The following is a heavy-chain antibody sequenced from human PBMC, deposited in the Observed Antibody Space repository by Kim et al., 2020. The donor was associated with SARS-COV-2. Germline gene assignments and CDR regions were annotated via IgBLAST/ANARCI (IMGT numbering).Heavy chain of an antibody. D-gene: IGHD6-13*01. V-gene: IGHV3-23*01. CDR3: ARRSFHSGGWSDY. Sequence: GGSLRLSCAVSGFTFSSYGMSWVRQAPGKGPEWVSGINGNGMNTYYADSVKGRFTISRDNSKNTVSLQMDNLRAEDAAIYYCARRSFHSGGWSDYWGQGT. CDR1: GFTFSSYG. J-gene: IGHJ4*02. CDR2: INGNGMNT.